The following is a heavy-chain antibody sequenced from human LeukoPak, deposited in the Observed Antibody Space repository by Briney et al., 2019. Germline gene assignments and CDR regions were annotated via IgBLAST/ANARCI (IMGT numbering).Heavy chain of an antibody. CDR3: ARVGEGAAKD. CDR2: IYSGGST. Sequence: GGSLRLSCAASGFTVSSNYMSWVRQAPGKGLEWVSVIYSGGSTYYADSVKGRFTISSDNSKNTLYLQMNSLRVEDTAVYYCARVGEGAAKDWGQGTLVTVSS. V-gene: IGHV3-66*01. J-gene: IGHJ4*02. D-gene: IGHD1-26*01. CDR1: GFTVSSNY.